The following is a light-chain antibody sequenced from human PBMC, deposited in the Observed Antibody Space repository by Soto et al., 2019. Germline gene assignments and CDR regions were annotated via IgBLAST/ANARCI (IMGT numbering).Light chain of an antibody. J-gene: IGKJ5*01. CDR3: QQYNNWPPTT. Sequence: IVVSQSPATLSVSQGERATLSCRASQSVSNNLAWYQQKPGQAPRLLIYLASTRATGIPARFSGSGSGTEFTLTITSLQSEDFAVYYCQQYNNWPPTTFGQGTLLDIK. CDR1: QSVSNN. CDR2: LAS. V-gene: IGKV3D-15*01.